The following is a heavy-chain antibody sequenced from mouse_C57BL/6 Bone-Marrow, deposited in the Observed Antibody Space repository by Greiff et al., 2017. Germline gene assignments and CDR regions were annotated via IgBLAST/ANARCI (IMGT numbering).Heavy chain of an antibody. CDR1: GYSITSGYY. V-gene: IGHV3-6*01. Sequence: ESGPGLVKPSQSLSLTCSVTGYSITSGYYWNWIRQFPGNKLEWMGYISYDGSNKYNPSLQNRISITRDTSKNQFFLKLKSVTTEDTATYYCAREGRYDGYYYSMDYWRRGTSDTVSS. CDR3: AREGRYDGYYYSMDY. D-gene: IGHD2-3*01. J-gene: IGHJ4*01. CDR2: ISYDGSN.